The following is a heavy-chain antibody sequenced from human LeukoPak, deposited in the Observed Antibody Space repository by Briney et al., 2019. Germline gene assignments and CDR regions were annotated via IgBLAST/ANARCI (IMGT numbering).Heavy chain of an antibody. CDR3: ATDVTYYDSSGYTGGAFDY. V-gene: IGHV1-69*04. CDR1: GGTFSSYA. D-gene: IGHD3-22*01. J-gene: IGHJ4*02. CDR2: IIPIFGIA. Sequence: GSSVKVSCKASGGTFSSYAISWVRQAPGQGLEWMGRIIPIFGIANYAQEFQGRVTITADKSTSTAYMELSSLRSEDTAVYYCATDVTYYDSSGYTGGAFDYWGQGTLVTVSS.